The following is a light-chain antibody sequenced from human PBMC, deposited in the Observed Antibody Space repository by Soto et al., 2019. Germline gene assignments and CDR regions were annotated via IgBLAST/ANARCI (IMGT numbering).Light chain of an antibody. Sequence: DIQMTHSPSTLSGSVGDRVTITCRTSQPISDYLNWYQQKPGKAPTLLIYTASNLQSGVPSRFSGSGSGTEFTLTISSLQPDDFATYYCQHYNSYSEAFGQGTKVDIK. V-gene: IGKV1-5*01. CDR3: QHYNSYSEA. CDR1: QPISDY. J-gene: IGKJ1*01. CDR2: TAS.